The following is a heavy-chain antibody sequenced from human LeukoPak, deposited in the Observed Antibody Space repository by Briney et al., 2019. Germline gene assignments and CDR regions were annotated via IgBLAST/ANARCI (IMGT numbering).Heavy chain of an antibody. CDR2: INPNSGGT. V-gene: IGHV1-2*02. CDR3: ARDLVDTAMIANWFDP. Sequence: APVKVSCKASGYTFTGYYMHWVRQAPGQGLEWMGWINPNSGGTNYAQKFQGRVTMTRDTSISTAYMELSRLRSDDTAVYYCARDLVDTAMIANWFDPWGQGTLVTVSS. J-gene: IGHJ5*02. D-gene: IGHD5-18*01. CDR1: GYTFTGYY.